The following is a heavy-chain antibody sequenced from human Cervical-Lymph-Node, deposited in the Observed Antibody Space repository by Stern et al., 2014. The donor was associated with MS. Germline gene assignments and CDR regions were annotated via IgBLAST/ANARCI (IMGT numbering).Heavy chain of an antibody. V-gene: IGHV3-43*01. D-gene: IGHD2-2*02. CDR1: VFTFDEYT. CDR3: AKVHTSYNGLDV. Sequence: EVQLVESGGVVVQPGGSLRLTCAASVFTFDEYTMHWVRQAPGKGLEWVSLITWDTGSTYYADSVKGRFTISRDNSENSLYLQMNSLRIEDTALYYCAKVHTSYNGLDVWGQGTTVTVSS. CDR2: ITWDTGST. J-gene: IGHJ6*02.